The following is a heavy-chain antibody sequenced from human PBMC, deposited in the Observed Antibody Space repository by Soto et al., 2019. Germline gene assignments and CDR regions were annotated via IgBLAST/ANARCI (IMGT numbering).Heavy chain of an antibody. V-gene: IGHV3-48*02. CDR3: ARGLDCSSTSCYYNWFDP. D-gene: IGHD2-2*01. J-gene: IGHJ5*02. CDR2: ISSSSSTI. Sequence: EVQLVESGGGLVQPGGSLRLSCAASGFTFSSYSMNWVRQAPGKGLEWVSYISSSSSTIYYADSVKGRFTISRDNAKNSLYLQMNSLRDEDTAVYYCARGLDCSSTSCYYNWFDPWGQGTLVTVSS. CDR1: GFTFSSYS.